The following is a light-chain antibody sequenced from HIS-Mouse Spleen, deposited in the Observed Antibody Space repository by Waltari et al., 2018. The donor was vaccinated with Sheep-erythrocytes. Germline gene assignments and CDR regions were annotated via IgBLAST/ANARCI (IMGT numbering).Light chain of an antibody. CDR2: DNH. CDR1: SSNMGNNY. J-gene: IGLJ3*02. V-gene: IGLV1-51*01. CDR3: GTWDSSLSAGV. Sequence: QSVLTQPPSVSAAPGQKVTISCSGSSSNMGNNYVSWYQQLPGTAPKLLLYDNHQRPTGSPGPFSGSKSGTSDALGITGLQTGDEADYYCGTWDSSLSAGVFGGGTKLTVL.